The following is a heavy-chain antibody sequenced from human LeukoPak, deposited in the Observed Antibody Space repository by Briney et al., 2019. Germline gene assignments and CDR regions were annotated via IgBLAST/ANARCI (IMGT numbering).Heavy chain of an antibody. CDR3: ARGDFDWLLLY. V-gene: IGHV4-34*01. CDR2: INHRGST. J-gene: IGHJ4*02. D-gene: IGHD3-9*01. Sequence: PSETLSLTCAVYGGSFSGYYWSWIRQPPGKGLEWIGEINHRGSTNYNPSLKSRVTISVDTSKNQFSLKLSSVTAADTAVYYCARGDFDWLLLYWGQGTLDTVSS. CDR1: GGSFSGYY.